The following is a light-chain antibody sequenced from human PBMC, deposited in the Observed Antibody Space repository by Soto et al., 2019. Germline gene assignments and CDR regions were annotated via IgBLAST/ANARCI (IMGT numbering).Light chain of an antibody. CDR1: SGHSSYA. V-gene: IGLV4-69*01. Sequence: QSVLTQSPSASASLGASVKLTCTLSSGHSSYAIAWHQQQPEKGPRYLMKLNSDGSHSKGDGIPDRFSGSSSGAERYLTISGLQSEDEADYYCQTWGTGIHVVFGGGTKLPS. J-gene: IGLJ2*01. CDR2: LNSDGSH. CDR3: QTWGTGIHVV.